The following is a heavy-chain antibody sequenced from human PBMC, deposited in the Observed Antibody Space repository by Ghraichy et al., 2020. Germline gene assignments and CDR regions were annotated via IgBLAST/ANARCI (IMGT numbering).Heavy chain of an antibody. J-gene: IGHJ3*02. Sequence: SQTLSLTCTVSGDSIRSSRYYWGWIRQPPGKGLEWIGSIYYGGSPYYSPSLKSRVTMSVDTSKNQFSLKLTSVTAADTAVYFCARQESPAAVAVAAAFDIWGQGTMVTVSS. CDR3: ARQESPAAVAVAAAFDI. CDR2: IYYGGSP. CDR1: GDSIRSSRYY. D-gene: IGHD6-19*01. V-gene: IGHV4-39*07.